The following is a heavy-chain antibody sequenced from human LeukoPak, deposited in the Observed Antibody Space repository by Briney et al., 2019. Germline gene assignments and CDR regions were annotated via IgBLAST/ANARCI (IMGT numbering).Heavy chain of an antibody. CDR1: GFTFSSYA. CDR2: ISGRGGST. Sequence: GGSLRLSCAASGFTFSSYAMSWVRQAPGKGLEWVSAISGRGGSTYYADSVKGRFTISRDNSKNTLYLQMNSLRAEDTAVYYCARDFTYYYDSSGLWGNFDYWGQGTLVTVSS. J-gene: IGHJ4*02. D-gene: IGHD3-22*01. CDR3: ARDFTYYYDSSGLWGNFDY. V-gene: IGHV3-23*01.